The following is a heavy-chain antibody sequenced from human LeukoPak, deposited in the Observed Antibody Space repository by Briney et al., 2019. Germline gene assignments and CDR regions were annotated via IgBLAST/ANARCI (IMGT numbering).Heavy chain of an antibody. J-gene: IGHJ4*02. V-gene: IGHV3-48*02. CDR1: GFTFSSYS. CDR3: ARDLRRSIAAAVDY. D-gene: IGHD6-13*01. Sequence: PGGPLRLSCAASGFTFSSYSMNWVRQAPGKGLEWVSYLSSSSRTIYYADSVKGRFTISRDNAKNPLYLQMNSLRDEDTAVYYCARDLRRSIAAAVDYGGQGTLVTVSS. CDR2: LSSSSRTI.